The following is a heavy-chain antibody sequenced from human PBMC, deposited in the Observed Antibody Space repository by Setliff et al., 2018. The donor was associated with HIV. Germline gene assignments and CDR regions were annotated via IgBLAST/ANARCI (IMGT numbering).Heavy chain of an antibody. D-gene: IGHD6-19*01. CDR2: IKEDGNVK. CDR3: AREDLLAGIGQGFDL. Sequence: PGGSLRLSCAASGLSFTSDWMSWVRQAPGKGLEWVALIKEDGNVKNYVDSVKGRFTISRDNAKNTLYLQMNSLRAEDTAVYYCAREDLLAGIGQGFDLWGQGTLVTVSS. J-gene: IGHJ5*02. CDR1: GLSFTSDW. V-gene: IGHV3-7*01.